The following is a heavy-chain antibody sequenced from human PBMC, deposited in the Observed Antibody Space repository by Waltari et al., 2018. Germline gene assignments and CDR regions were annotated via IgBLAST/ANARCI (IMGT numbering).Heavy chain of an antibody. J-gene: IGHJ4*02. D-gene: IGHD2-21*02. V-gene: IGHV3-23*01. CDR2: IRGGSDYI. CDR3: AKGGVVTAWDEY. Sequence: EVQLLESGGGLVQPGGSLRLSCAASGFTFSSYGMSWVRQAPGKGREWVSDIRGGSDYIYYADSVRGRFTISRDNSKNTLYLQMSSLKAEDTAVYYCAKGGVVTAWDEYWGQGTLVTVSS. CDR1: GFTFSSYG.